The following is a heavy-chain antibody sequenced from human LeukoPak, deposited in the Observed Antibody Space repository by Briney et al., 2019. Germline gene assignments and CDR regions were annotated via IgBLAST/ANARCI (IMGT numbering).Heavy chain of an antibody. CDR2: INWNGDST. V-gene: IGHV3-20*04. D-gene: IGHD3-22*01. J-gene: IGHJ3*02. Sequence: GGSLRLSCAPSGFIFDEYGMSWARQAPGKGLECVSCINWNGDSTGYADSVKGRFTISRDNAKNYLYLQMNSLRAEDTALYFCARRERYYYDSSGFADAFDIWGQGTMVTVSS. CDR3: ARRERYYYDSSGFADAFDI. CDR1: GFIFDEYG.